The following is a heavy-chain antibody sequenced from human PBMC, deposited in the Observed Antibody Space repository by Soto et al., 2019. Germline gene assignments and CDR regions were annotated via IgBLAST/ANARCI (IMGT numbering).Heavy chain of an antibody. J-gene: IGHJ4*02. D-gene: IGHD3-22*01. Sequence: SETLSLTCTVSGGSLSSGAYYWSWIRQHPGKGLEWIGYIYYSGSTYYNPSLESRVTLSVDTSRKQFSLKVSSVTAADTAVYYCAIANYVDGSGPFDYLGPGNLVPISS. V-gene: IGHV4-31*03. CDR2: IYYSGST. CDR3: AIANYVDGSGPFDY. CDR1: GGSLSSGAYY.